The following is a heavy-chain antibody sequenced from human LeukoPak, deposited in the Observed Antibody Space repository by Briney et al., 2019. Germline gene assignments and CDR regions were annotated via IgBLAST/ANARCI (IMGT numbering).Heavy chain of an antibody. CDR3: AREVSSSWSGYYFYYMDV. Sequence: SETLSLTCTVSGGSISSYYWSWIRQPPGKGLEWIGRMYTSGSTNYNPSLKSRVTMSVDTSKNQFSLRLSSVTAADTAVYYCAREVSSSWSGYYFYYMDVWGKGTTVTVSS. V-gene: IGHV4-4*07. J-gene: IGHJ6*03. CDR2: MYTSGST. CDR1: GGSISSYY. D-gene: IGHD6-13*01.